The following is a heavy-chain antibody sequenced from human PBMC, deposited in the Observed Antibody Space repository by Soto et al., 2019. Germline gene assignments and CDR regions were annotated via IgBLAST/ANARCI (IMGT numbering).Heavy chain of an antibody. CDR1: GYSFDTFG. CDR3: ARCYCSVGSCFTCWHFDL. CDR2: ISIEKGDT. D-gene: IGHD2-15*01. V-gene: IGHV1-18*01. J-gene: IGHJ2*01. Sequence: QVQVVQSGAEVKKPGASVKVACKASGYSFDTFGMSWVRQAPGQGLEWMGWISIEKGDTNSAQKFQDRVTMTTDTSTSTAYMELRSLTSDDTAVYYCARCYCSVGSCFTCWHFDLWGRGTLVPVSS.